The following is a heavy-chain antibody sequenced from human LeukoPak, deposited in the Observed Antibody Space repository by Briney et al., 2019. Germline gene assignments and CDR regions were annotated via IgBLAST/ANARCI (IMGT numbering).Heavy chain of an antibody. V-gene: IGHV1-2*06. J-gene: IGHJ6*03. D-gene: IGHD6-6*01. Sequence: GASVKVSCKASGYTFTGYYMHWVRQAPGQGLEWMGRINSNSGGTNYAQKFQGRVTMTRDTSTTTAYMELNRLRSDDTAVYYCARVRRPEYSSSSYYYYMDVWGKGTTVTVSS. CDR2: INSNSGGT. CDR3: ARVRRPEYSSSSYYYYMDV. CDR1: GYTFTGYY.